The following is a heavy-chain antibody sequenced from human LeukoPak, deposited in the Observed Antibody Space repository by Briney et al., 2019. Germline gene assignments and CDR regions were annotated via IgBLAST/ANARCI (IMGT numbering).Heavy chain of an antibody. CDR2: IDYSGST. Sequence: SETLSLTCTVSGGSISSWSYFWGWIRQPPGKGLEWIGTIDYSGSTYHNPSLKSRVSISVDTSKNQFSLKVSSVTAADTAMYYCARRSGSGDSLRPFDHWGQGTLDTVSS. D-gene: IGHD4-17*01. J-gene: IGHJ4*02. CDR1: GGSISSWSYF. V-gene: IGHV4-39*01. CDR3: ARRSGSGDSLRPFDH.